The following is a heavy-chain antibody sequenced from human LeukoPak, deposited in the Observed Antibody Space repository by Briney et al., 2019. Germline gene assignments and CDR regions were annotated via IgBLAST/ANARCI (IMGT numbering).Heavy chain of an antibody. J-gene: IGHJ4*02. CDR3: ARGGDGTRIDY. CDR2: IYHSGST. CDR1: GGSISSGGYS. Sequence: SETLSLTCAVSGGSISSGGYSWSWIRQPPGKGLEWIGYIYHSGSTYYNPSLKSRVTISVDRSKNQISLKLSSVTAADTAVYYCARGGDGTRIDYWGQGTLVTVSS. V-gene: IGHV4-30-2*01. D-gene: IGHD5-24*01.